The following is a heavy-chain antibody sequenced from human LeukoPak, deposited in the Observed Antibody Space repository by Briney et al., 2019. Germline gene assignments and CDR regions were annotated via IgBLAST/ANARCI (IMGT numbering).Heavy chain of an antibody. Sequence: PGGPLRLSCAASGFTFSDYAMNWLRQAPGKGLEWVSSISSSSSYIYYADSVKGRFTISRDNAKNSLYLQMNSLRAEDTAVYYCARISGSYLDYWGQGTLVTVSS. CDR3: ARISGSYLDY. J-gene: IGHJ4*02. CDR2: ISSSSSYI. V-gene: IGHV3-21*01. CDR1: GFTFSDYA. D-gene: IGHD1-26*01.